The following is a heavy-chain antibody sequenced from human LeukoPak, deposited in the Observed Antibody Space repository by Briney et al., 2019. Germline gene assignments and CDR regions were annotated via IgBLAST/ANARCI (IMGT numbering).Heavy chain of an antibody. Sequence: GGSLRLSCAASGFTFSSYGMHWVRQAPGKGLEWVAVISYDGSNKYYADSVKGRFTISRDNSKNTLYLQMNSLRAEDTAVYYCARKSADDSSSWYGDAFDIWGQGTMVTVSS. J-gene: IGHJ3*02. CDR2: ISYDGSNK. D-gene: IGHD6-13*01. CDR3: ARKSADDSSSWYGDAFDI. CDR1: GFTFSSYG. V-gene: IGHV3-30*03.